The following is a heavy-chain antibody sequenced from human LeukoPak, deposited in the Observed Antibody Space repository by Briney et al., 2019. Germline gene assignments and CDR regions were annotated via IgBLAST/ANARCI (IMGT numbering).Heavy chain of an antibody. Sequence: GGSLRLSCAASGFTFTDYAMTWVRQAPGKGLEWVSSISASGLMTYYADSVKGCFTVSRDNSKNTLYLQMNSLTAADTAVYYCAKDRSIGTYYTFDHWGQGTLVTVSS. CDR3: AKDRSIGTYYTFDH. V-gene: IGHV3-23*01. CDR2: ISASGLMT. D-gene: IGHD1-26*01. J-gene: IGHJ4*02. CDR1: GFTFTDYA.